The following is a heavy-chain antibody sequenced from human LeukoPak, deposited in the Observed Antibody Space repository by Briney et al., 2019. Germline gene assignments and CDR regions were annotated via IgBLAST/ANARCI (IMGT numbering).Heavy chain of an antibody. Sequence: GESLKISCKGSGYSFTSYWIGWVRQMPGKGLEWMGIIYPGDSDTRYSPSFQGQVTIPADKSISTAYLQWSSLKASDTAMYYCARQHSSGYYYVASHFDYWGQGTLVTVSS. V-gene: IGHV5-51*01. J-gene: IGHJ4*02. CDR1: GYSFTSYW. CDR2: IYPGDSDT. CDR3: ARQHSSGYYYVASHFDY. D-gene: IGHD3-22*01.